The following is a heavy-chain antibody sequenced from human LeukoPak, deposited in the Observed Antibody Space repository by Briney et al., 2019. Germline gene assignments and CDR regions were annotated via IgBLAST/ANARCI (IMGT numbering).Heavy chain of an antibody. D-gene: IGHD3-22*01. J-gene: IGHJ6*02. Sequence: TGGSLRLSCAASGFTFSSYWMSWVRQAPGKGLEWVANIKQDGSEKYHVDFVKGRFTISRDNAKNSLYLQMNSLRAEDTAVYFCAREASYYDSSGYYFYYYYGMDVWGQGTTVTVSS. CDR2: IKQDGSEK. V-gene: IGHV3-7*01. CDR3: AREASYYDSSGYYFYYYYGMDV. CDR1: GFTFSSYW.